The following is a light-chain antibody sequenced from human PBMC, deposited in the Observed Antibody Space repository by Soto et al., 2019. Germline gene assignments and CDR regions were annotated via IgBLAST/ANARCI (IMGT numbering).Light chain of an antibody. Sequence: DIQMTQSPSTLSGSVGDRVTITCRASQTIISWLSWYQQKPGKAPKLLIYAASTLQSGVPSRFSGSGSGTDFTLTISSLQPEDVATYYCQQLNSYPITFGQGTRLEIK. J-gene: IGKJ5*01. CDR1: QTIISW. CDR3: QQLNSYPIT. V-gene: IGKV1-5*01. CDR2: AAS.